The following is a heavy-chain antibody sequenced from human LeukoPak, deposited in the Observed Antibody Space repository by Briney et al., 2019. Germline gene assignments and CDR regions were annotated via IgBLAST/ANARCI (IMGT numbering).Heavy chain of an antibody. V-gene: IGHV1-18*01. CDR2: ISAYNGNT. D-gene: IGHD1-14*01. J-gene: IGHJ3*02. CDR1: GYTFTSYG. CDR3: AGENPRNDAFDI. Sequence: ASVKVSCKASGYTFTSYGISWVRQAPGQGLEWMGWISAYNGNTNYAQKLQGRVTMTTDTSTSTAYMELRSLRSDDTAVYYCAGENPRNDAFDIWGQGTMVTVSS.